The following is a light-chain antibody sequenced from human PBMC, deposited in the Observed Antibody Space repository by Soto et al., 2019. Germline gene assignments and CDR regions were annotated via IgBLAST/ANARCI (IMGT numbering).Light chain of an antibody. V-gene: IGKV1-39*01. J-gene: IGKJ4*01. Sequence: DIQMTQSASSLSASLGDRVTTTWGASQSISSYLNWYQQKPGKAPKLLIYAASSLQSGVPSRFSGSGYGTDFTLTISSLQTEDFATYYCQQSYSTPLTFGGGTKVDIK. CDR3: QQSYSTPLT. CDR1: QSISSY. CDR2: AAS.